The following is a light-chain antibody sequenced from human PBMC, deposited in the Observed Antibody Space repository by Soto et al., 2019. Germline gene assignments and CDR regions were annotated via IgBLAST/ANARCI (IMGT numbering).Light chain of an antibody. CDR3: QQLRSNPIT. CDR2: AGS. Sequence: DIQLTQSPSFLSASVGDRVTITCRASQDIGNYLVWYQQKPGKAPKVLIYAGSTLQSGVPSKFSGSGSGTEFSLTISSLQPEDFATYYCQQLRSNPITFGQGTRLEI. V-gene: IGKV1-9*01. J-gene: IGKJ5*01. CDR1: QDIGNY.